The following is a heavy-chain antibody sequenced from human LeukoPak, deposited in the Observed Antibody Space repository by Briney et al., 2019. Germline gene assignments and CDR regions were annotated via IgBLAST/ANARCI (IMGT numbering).Heavy chain of an antibody. V-gene: IGHV3-23*03. CDR1: GFPLSSYA. J-gene: IGHJ5*02. CDR2: IYRAGNT. D-gene: IGHD4-23*01. CDR3: ATFSYAGNAGGSVGP. Sequence: GGSLRLSCAASGFPLSSYAMTWVRQAPGKGLEWVSVIYRAGNTYYADSVKGRFTISRDNSKNTVYLQMNSLRAEDTAVYYCATFSYAGNAGGSVGPWGQGTLVTVSS.